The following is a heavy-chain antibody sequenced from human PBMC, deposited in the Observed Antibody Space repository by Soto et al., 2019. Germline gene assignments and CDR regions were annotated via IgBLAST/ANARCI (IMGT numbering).Heavy chain of an antibody. V-gene: IGHV1-18*01. J-gene: IGHJ6*02. Sequence: ASVKVSCNASGYTFTSYGISWVRQAPGQGLEWMGWISAYNGDTNYAQKLQGRVTMTTDTSTSTAYMELRSLRSDDTAVYYCARALGISYYYYGMDVWGQGTTVTVSS. CDR2: ISAYNGDT. D-gene: IGHD1-20*01. CDR1: GYTFTSYG. CDR3: ARALGISYYYYGMDV.